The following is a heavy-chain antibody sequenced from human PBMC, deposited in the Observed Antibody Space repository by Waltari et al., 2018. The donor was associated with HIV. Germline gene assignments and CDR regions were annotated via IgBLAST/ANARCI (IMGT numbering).Heavy chain of an antibody. J-gene: IGHJ2*01. CDR3: ARGPVSSSPYWYYDF. Sequence: EVQLVESGGGVVRPGGSLRLSCSASGFTFGAYAMSWVRQAPGKGLEWVSRINWNGGSTYYPDSVKGRFTISRDSAKNSLFLQMNSLRAEDTALYYCARGPVSSSPYWYYDFWGRGTLVTVSS. CDR1: GFTFGAYA. V-gene: IGHV3-20*04. D-gene: IGHD6-6*01. CDR2: INWNGGST.